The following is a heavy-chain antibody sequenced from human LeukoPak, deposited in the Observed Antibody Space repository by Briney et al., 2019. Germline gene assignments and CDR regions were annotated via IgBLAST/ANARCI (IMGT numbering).Heavy chain of an antibody. CDR2: ISAYNGNT. CDR3: ARDLGCTNGVCYSWFDP. CDR1: GYTFTSYG. V-gene: IGHV1-18*01. J-gene: IGHJ5*02. D-gene: IGHD2-8*01. Sequence: ASVTVSCKASGYTFTSYGISWVRQAPGQGLEWMGWISAYNGNTNYAQKLQGRVTMTTDPSTSTAYMELRSLRSDDTAVYYCARDLGCTNGVCYSWFDPWGQGTLVTVSS.